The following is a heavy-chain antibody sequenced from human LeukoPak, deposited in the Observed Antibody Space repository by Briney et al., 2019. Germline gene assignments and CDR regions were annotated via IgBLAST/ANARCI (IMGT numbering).Heavy chain of an antibody. D-gene: IGHD3-9*01. CDR1: GFTFSSYA. V-gene: IGHV3-23*01. CDR2: ISGSGGST. CDR3: AKGPLKNYYDILTGYYHDAFDI. Sequence: GGSLRLSCAASGFTFSSYAMSWVRQAPGKGLEWVSAISGSGGSTYYADSVKGRFTISRDNSKNTLCLQMNSLRAEDTAVYYCAKGPLKNYYDILTGYYHDAFDIWGQGTMVTVSS. J-gene: IGHJ3*02.